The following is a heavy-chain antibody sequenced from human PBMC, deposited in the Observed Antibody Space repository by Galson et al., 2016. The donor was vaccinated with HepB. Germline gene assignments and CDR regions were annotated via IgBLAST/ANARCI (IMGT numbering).Heavy chain of an antibody. V-gene: IGHV3-30*04. Sequence: SLRLSCAASGFTFLGFGVHWVRQAPGKGLEWVGLMLFGGNKESYADPAKGRFTVSRDNSKNTLNFQLGSLRPEDTAIYYCARVIEVRPVRYFDLWGQGTLVTVSS. CDR3: ARVIEVRPVRYFDL. CDR1: GFTFLGFG. J-gene: IGHJ4*02. CDR2: MLFGGNKE. D-gene: IGHD2/OR15-2a*01.